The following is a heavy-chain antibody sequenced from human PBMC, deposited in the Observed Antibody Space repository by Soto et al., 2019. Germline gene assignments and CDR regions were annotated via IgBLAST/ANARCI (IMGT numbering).Heavy chain of an antibody. J-gene: IGHJ6*02. CDR2: IYPGDSDT. V-gene: IGHV5-51*01. D-gene: IGHD5-18*01. CDR3: ARLDTAMVTDYYYGMDV. CDR1: GXXXXXXX. Sequence: XISXKGSGXXXXXXXXGWVRXMPGKGLEWMGIIYPGDSDTRYSPSFQGQVTISADKSISTAYLQWSSLKASDTAMYYCARLDTAMVTDYYYGMDVWGQGTTVTVSS.